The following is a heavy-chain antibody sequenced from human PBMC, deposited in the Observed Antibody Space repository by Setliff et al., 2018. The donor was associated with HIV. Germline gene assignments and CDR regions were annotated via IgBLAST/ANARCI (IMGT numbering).Heavy chain of an antibody. V-gene: IGHV3-7*01. D-gene: IGHD3-3*01. CDR2: IKSDGSEK. J-gene: IGHJ4*02. CDR1: GFTFSDYS. CDR3: ARVEIYNFWSGYTYYFDY. Sequence: GGSLRLSCAASGFTFSDYSMNWVRQAPGMGLEWVADIKSDGSEKYYVDSVKGRFTISRDNAKNSLYLQMHSLRAEDTALYYCARVEIYNFWSGYTYYFDYWGQGTLVTVSS.